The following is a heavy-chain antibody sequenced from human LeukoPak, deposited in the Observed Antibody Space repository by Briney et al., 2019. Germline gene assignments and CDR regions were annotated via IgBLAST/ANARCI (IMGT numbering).Heavy chain of an antibody. V-gene: IGHV1-58*01. D-gene: IGHD3-3*01. CDR3: AADRGDFWSGYQVDYYYYGMDV. CDR1: GFTFTSSA. J-gene: IGHJ6*02. CDR2: IVVGSGNT. Sequence: SVNVSCKASGFTFTSSAVQWVRQARGQRLEWIGWIVVGSGNTNYAQKFQERVTITRDMSTSTAYMELSSLGSEDTAVYYCAADRGDFWSGYQVDYYYYGMDVWGQGTTVTVSS.